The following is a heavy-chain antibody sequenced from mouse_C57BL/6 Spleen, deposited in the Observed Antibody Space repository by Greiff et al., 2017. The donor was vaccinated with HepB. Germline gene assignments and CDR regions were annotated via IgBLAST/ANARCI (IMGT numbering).Heavy chain of an antibody. CDR1: GYTFTSYW. D-gene: IGHD2-2*01. Sequence: VQLQQSGAELAKPGASVKLSCKASGYTFTSYWMHWVKQRPGQGLEWIGYINPSSGYTKYNQKFKDKATLTAYKSSSTAYMQLSSLTYEDSAVYYCARYYGYDRGFDYWGQGTTLTVSS. J-gene: IGHJ2*01. V-gene: IGHV1-7*01. CDR2: INPSSGYT. CDR3: ARYYGYDRGFDY.